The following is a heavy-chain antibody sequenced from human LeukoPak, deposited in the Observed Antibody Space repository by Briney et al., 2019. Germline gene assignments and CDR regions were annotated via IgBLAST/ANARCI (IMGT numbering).Heavy chain of an antibody. J-gene: IGHJ5*02. CDR2: MNPNSGNT. D-gene: IGHD3-9*01. CDR3: ARAGYDILTGYYTINWFDP. CDR1: GYTFTSYD. Sequence: ASVKVSCKASGYTFTSYDINWVRQATGQGLEWMGWMNPNSGNTGYAQKFQGRVTMTRNMSTSTVYMELSSLRSEDTAVYYCARAGYDILTGYYTINWFDPWGQGTLVTVSS. V-gene: IGHV1-8*01.